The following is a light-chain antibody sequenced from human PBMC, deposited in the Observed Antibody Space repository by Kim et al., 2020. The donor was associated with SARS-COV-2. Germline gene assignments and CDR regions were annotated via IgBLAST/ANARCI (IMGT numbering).Light chain of an antibody. CDR1: SSNIGSNY. CDR2: RNN. CDR3: AAWDDSLSGHVV. Sequence: ELTQPPSASGTPGQRVTISCSGSSSNIGSNYVYWYQQLPGTAPKLLIYRNNQRPSGVPDRFSGSKSGTSASLAISGLRSEDEADYYCAAWDDSLSGHVVFGGGTQLTVL. V-gene: IGLV1-47*01. J-gene: IGLJ2*01.